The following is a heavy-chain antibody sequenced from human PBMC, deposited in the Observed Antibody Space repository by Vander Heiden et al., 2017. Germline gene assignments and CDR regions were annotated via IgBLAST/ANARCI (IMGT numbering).Heavy chain of an antibody. CDR3: AGRFSSGWYAFDY. J-gene: IGHJ4*02. CDR1: GIKFDDYA. Sequence: GRSLRLSCAASGIKFDDYAMYWVRQVPGKGLEWVSGITWNCGSIGYADSVKGRFTISRDNAKNSLYLQMNSLRPEDTALYYCAGRFSSGWYAFDYWGQGTLVTVSS. V-gene: IGHV3-9*01. CDR2: ITWNCGSI. D-gene: IGHD6-19*01.